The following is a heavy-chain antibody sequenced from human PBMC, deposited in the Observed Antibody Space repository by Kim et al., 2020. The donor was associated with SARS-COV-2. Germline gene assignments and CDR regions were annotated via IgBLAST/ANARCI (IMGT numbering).Heavy chain of an antibody. CDR1: GGSFTRSSFY. CDR3: ARHGGECSRKTCSSHWFDP. Sequence: SETLSLTCSVSGGSFTRSSFYWAWIRQPPGMGLEWIGSMYYSANTYYNPSLESRVTMSVDTSKNTFSLNLTSVTAADTGVYYCARHGGECSRKTCSSHWFDPWGQGTLVTISS. D-gene: IGHD2-2*01. V-gene: IGHV4-39*01. J-gene: IGHJ5*02. CDR2: MYYSANT.